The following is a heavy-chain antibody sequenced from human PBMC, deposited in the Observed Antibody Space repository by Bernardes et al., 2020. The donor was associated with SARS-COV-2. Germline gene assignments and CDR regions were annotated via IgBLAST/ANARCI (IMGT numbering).Heavy chain of an antibody. CDR1: GGSINIGTYT. D-gene: IGHD3-3*01. CDR2: LYSSGSI. CDR3: ARGGSYYDFYNYHHGLDV. J-gene: IGHJ6*02. Sequence: SETLSLTCSVSGGSINIGTYTWDWIRQSAGKGLEWIGRLYSSGSIRYNASLESRVTISIDASKNQFFLKLTSVTAADTAVYFCARGGSYYDFYNYHHGLDVWGHGTKVTVS. V-gene: IGHV4-61*02.